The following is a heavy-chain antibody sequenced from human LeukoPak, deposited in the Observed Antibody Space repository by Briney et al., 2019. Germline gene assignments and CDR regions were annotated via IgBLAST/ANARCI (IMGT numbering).Heavy chain of an antibody. CDR3: ARDGYSSVSYFDY. CDR1: GGSISSYY. Sequence: SETLSLTCTVSGGSISSYYWSSIRQPAGKGLEWIGRIYTSGSTNYNPSLKSRVTMSVDTSKNEFSLKLSSVTAADTAVYYCARDGYSSVSYFDYWGQGTLVTVSS. J-gene: IGHJ4*02. CDR2: IYTSGST. V-gene: IGHV4-4*07. D-gene: IGHD6-19*01.